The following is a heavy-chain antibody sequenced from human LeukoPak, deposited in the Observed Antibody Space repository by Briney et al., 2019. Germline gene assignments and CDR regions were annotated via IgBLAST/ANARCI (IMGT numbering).Heavy chain of an antibody. CDR2: ISYDGSNK. D-gene: IGHD5-18*01. V-gene: IGHV3-30-3*01. Sequence: GGSLRLSCAASGFTFSSYAMHWVRQAPGKGLEWVAVISYDGSNKYYADSVKGRFTISRDNSKNTLYLQMNSLRAEDTAVYYCARADTLWIQSSFDYWGQGTLVTVSS. J-gene: IGHJ4*02. CDR1: GFTFSSYA. CDR3: ARADTLWIQSSFDY.